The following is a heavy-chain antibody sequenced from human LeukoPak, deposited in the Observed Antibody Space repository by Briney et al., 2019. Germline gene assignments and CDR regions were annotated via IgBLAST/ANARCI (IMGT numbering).Heavy chain of an antibody. CDR2: INAGNGNT. CDR3: ARDSYYYDSSGYYYHWFDP. J-gene: IGHJ5*02. V-gene: IGHV1-3*01. CDR1: GYTLTSYA. D-gene: IGHD3-22*01. Sequence: ASVKVSCKASGYTLTSYAMHWVRQAPGQRLEWMGWINAGNGNTKYSQKFQGRVTITRDTSASTAYMELSSLRSEDTAVYYCARDSYYYDSSGYYYHWFDPWGQGTLVTVSS.